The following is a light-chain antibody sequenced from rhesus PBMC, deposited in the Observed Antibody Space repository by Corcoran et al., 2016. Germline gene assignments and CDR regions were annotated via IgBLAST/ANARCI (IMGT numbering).Light chain of an antibody. CDR1: QSVRSY. CDR3: YQHSSGYI. Sequence: QVILTQSPATLSLSPGERATLSCRASQSVRSYLAWYQQKPGQAPRLLMYGASSRATDIPDRFRGSGSGTDFPLTLSSLEPEDVRVYHCYQHSSGYIFGQGTKVKIK. CDR2: GAS. J-gene: IGKJ2*01. V-gene: IGKV3-10*01.